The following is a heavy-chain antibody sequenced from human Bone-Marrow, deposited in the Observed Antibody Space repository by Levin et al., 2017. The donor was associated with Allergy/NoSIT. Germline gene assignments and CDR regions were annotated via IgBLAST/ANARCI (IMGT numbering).Heavy chain of an antibody. J-gene: IGHJ4*02. D-gene: IGHD3-10*01. CDR2: ISAYTGDT. V-gene: IGHV1-18*01. CDR1: GYSFNRYG. Sequence: ASVKVSCKASGYSFNRYGFSWVRQAPGQGLEWMGWISAYTGDTDYAQRLQGRVAMTTDTSTNTAYMELRSLSSEDTAVYYCARSGSGNYFPIGGPNFDHWGQGTLVTVSS. CDR3: ARSGSGNYFPIGGPNFDH.